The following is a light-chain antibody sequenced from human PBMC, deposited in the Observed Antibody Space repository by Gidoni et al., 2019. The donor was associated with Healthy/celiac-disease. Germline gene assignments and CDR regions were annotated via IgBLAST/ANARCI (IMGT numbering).Light chain of an antibody. CDR3: QQYNNWPPHPSRWT. Sequence: EIVMTQSPATLSVSPGERATLSCRASQSVSSNLAWYQQKPGQAPRLLIYGASTRATGIPARFSGSGSETEFTLTISSLQSEDFAVYYCQQYNNWPPHPSRWTFGQGTKVEIK. V-gene: IGKV3D-15*01. CDR1: QSVSSN. CDR2: GAS. J-gene: IGKJ1*01.